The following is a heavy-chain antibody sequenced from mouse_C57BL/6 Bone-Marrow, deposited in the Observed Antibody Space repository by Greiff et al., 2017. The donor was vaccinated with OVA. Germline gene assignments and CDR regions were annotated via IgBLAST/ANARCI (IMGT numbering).Heavy chain of an antibody. V-gene: IGHV1-64*01. Sequence: VQLQESGAELVKPGASVKLSCKASGYTFTSYWMHWVKQRPGQGLEWIGMIHPNSGSTNYNEKFKSKATLTVDKSSSTAYMQLSSLTSEDSAVYYCARSPQLGDYAMDYWGQGTSVTVSS. CDR1: GYTFTSYW. CDR3: ARSPQLGDYAMDY. D-gene: IGHD4-1*02. J-gene: IGHJ4*01. CDR2: IHPNSGST.